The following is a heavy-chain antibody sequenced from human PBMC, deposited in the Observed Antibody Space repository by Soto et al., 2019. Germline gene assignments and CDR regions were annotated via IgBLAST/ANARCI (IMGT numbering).Heavy chain of an antibody. CDR1: GFTFSSYA. V-gene: IGHV3-23*01. J-gene: IGHJ4*02. Sequence: EVELLESGGGLAQPGGSLRLSCAVSGFTFSSYAMSWVRQAPGKGLEWVSGISGRGGGTYYADSVKGRFTISRDNSKNALYLQMNSLTVEDTAVYYCAKDIYELSPNCFDYWGQGTLVTVSS. CDR3: AKDIYELSPNCFDY. D-gene: IGHD3-3*01. CDR2: ISGRGGGT.